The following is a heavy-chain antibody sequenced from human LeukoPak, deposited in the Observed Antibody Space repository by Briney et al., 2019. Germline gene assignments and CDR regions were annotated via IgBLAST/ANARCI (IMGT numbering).Heavy chain of an antibody. CDR3: ARLGGGLQLAAAAGLDY. D-gene: IGHD6-13*01. Sequence: GESLKISCKGSGYSFTSYWIGWVRQMPGKGLECMGIIYPGDSDTRYSPSFQGQVTISADKSISTAYLQWSSLKASDTAMYYCARLGGGLQLAAAAGLDYWGQGTLVTVSS. CDR1: GYSFTSYW. CDR2: IYPGDSDT. V-gene: IGHV5-51*01. J-gene: IGHJ4*02.